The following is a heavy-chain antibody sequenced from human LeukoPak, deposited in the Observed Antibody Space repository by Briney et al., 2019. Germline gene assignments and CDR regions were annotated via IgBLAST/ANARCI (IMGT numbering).Heavy chain of an antibody. CDR2: IYYSGST. CDR3: ARIHWDAFDI. V-gene: IGHV4-39*01. Sequence: KASETLSLTCTVSGGSISSYYWSWIRQPPGKGLEWIGSIYYSGSTYYNPSLKSRVTISVDTSKNQFSLKLSSVTAADTAVYYCARIHWDAFDIWGQGTMVTVSS. CDR1: GGSISSYY. D-gene: IGHD7-27*01. J-gene: IGHJ3*02.